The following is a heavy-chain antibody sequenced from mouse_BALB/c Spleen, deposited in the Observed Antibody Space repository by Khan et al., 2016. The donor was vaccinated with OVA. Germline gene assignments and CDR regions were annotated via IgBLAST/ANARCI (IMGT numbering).Heavy chain of an antibody. CDR3: ARAYYRYDGYYAMDY. D-gene: IGHD2-14*01. V-gene: IGHV2-6-4*01. J-gene: IGHJ4*01. CDR2: IWGGGGT. CDR1: GFSLSRYN. Sequence: QVQLKESGPGLVAPSQSLSITCTVSGFSLSRYNIHWVRQPPGKGLEWLGMIWGGGGTDYNSTLKSRLSIRKDNSQSQVLLKMNSLQTDDTAMYYRARAYYRYDGYYAMDYWGQGTSVTVSS.